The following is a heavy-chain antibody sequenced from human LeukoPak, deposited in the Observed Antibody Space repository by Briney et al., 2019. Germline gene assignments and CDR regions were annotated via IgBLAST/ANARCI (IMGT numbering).Heavy chain of an antibody. D-gene: IGHD3-22*01. Sequence: ASVKVSCKASGYTFTSYGISWVRQAPGQGLEWMGWISAYNGNTNYAQKLQGRVTMTTDTSTSTAYMELSRLRSDDTAVYYCAKDGHGQSDSFWFEPWGQGTLVTVSS. CDR1: GYTFTSYG. V-gene: IGHV1-18*01. CDR2: ISAYNGNT. CDR3: AKDGHGQSDSFWFEP. J-gene: IGHJ5*02.